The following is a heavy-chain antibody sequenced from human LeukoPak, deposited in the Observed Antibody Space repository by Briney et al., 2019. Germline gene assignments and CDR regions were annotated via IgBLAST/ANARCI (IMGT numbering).Heavy chain of an antibody. V-gene: IGHV5-51*01. D-gene: IGHD3-22*01. CDR3: ARPYYYDTSGYYYDY. CDR1: GYSFTNYW. J-gene: IGHJ4*02. Sequence: GESLKISCKASGYSFTNYWIGWVRQTPGKGLEWMGIIYPGDSDTRYSPSFQGQVTISVDKSISTASLQWSSLKASDTAMYYCARPYYYDTSGYYYDYWGQGTLVTVSS. CDR2: IYPGDSDT.